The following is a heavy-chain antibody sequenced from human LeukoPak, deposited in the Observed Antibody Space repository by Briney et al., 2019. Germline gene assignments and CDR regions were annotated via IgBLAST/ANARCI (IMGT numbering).Heavy chain of an antibody. CDR1: GGTSNSHA. Sequence: SVKVSCKASGGTSNSHAISWVRQAPGQGLEWMGRIIPNLGTTNRAQNFQDRVTMTTDTSTSTAYMELRSLRSDDTAVYYCARDQYDYVWGSYRPYFDYWGQGTLVTVSS. V-gene: IGHV1-69*04. CDR2: IIPNLGTT. J-gene: IGHJ4*02. CDR3: ARDQYDYVWGSYRPYFDY. D-gene: IGHD3-16*02.